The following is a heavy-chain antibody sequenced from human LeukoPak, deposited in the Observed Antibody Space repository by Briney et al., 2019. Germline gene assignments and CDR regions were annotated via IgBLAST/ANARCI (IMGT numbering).Heavy chain of an antibody. CDR1: GGSFSGYY. CDR2: INHSGST. V-gene: IGHV4-34*01. D-gene: IGHD4-17*01. Sequence: SETLSLTCAVYGGSFSGYYWSWIRQPPGEGLEWIGEINHSGSTNYNPSLKSRVTISVDTSKNQFSLKLSSATAADTAVYYCARYRSYGDYKPRAFDIWGQGTMVTVSS. J-gene: IGHJ3*02. CDR3: ARYRSYGDYKPRAFDI.